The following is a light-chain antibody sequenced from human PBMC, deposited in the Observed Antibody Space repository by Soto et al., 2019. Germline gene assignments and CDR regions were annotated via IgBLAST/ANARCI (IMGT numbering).Light chain of an antibody. CDR3: QQYYKWPLT. V-gene: IGKV3-15*01. Sequence: EIVMTQSPVTLSVSPGEGATLSCRASQSISSSLAWYQEKSGQAPRLLIYGASTRATGIPARFSGSGSGTDFTLIISSLQSEDFAVYYCQQYYKWPLTFGGGTKVDIK. J-gene: IGKJ4*01. CDR2: GAS. CDR1: QSISSS.